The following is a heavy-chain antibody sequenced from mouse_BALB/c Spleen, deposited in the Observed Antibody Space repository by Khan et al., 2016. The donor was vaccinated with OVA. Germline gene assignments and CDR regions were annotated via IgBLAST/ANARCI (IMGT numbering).Heavy chain of an antibody. Sequence: EVQLVESGGGLVKLGGSLKLSCAASGFTFSSYYMSWIRQTPEKRLELVAAIKSNGATTYYRDTVKDRFIISRDNAKNTLYLQMNSLKSEDTACDNCARQYGYDGEFAYWGQGTLVTVSA. V-gene: IGHV5-6-2*01. CDR3: ARQYGYDGEFAY. CDR1: GFTFSSYY. J-gene: IGHJ3*01. D-gene: IGHD2-2*01. CDR2: IKSNGATT.